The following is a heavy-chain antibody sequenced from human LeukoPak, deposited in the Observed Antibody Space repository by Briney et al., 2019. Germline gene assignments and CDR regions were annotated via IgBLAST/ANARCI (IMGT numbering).Heavy chain of an antibody. J-gene: IGHJ3*02. Sequence: SEALSLTCTVSGGSISSYYWSWIRQPPGKGLEWIGNIYYSGSTNYNPSLRSRVTISVDTSKNQFSLKLSSVTAADTAVYYCARKYWDAFDIWGQGTMVTVSS. CDR3: ARKYWDAFDI. CDR2: IYYSGST. D-gene: IGHD2/OR15-2a*01. CDR1: GGSISSYY. V-gene: IGHV4-59*08.